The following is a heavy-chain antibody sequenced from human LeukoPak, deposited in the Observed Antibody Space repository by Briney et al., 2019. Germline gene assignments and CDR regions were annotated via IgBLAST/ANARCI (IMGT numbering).Heavy chain of an antibody. CDR1: GFTFSTYW. J-gene: IGHJ4*02. D-gene: IGHD6-13*01. Sequence: GGSLRLSCAASGFTFSTYWMHWVRQAPGKGLVWVSRVNGDGSSTNYADSVKGRFTISRDNAKNTLYLQMNSLRAEDTAEYYCARDGIAAVDFDYWGQGILVTVSS. CDR2: VNGDGSST. CDR3: ARDGIAAVDFDY. V-gene: IGHV3-74*01.